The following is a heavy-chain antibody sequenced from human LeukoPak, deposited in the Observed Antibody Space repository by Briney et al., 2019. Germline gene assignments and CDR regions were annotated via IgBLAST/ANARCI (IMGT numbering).Heavy chain of an antibody. CDR3: ARAGLLWFGESIDY. CDR2: ISTSYGNT. J-gene: IGHJ4*02. CDR1: GYTFSSYG. D-gene: IGHD3-10*01. V-gene: IGHV1-18*01. Sequence: GASVKVSCQASGYTFSSYGITWERQAPGQGLEWMGWISTSYGNTNYAQKLQGRVTMTTDTSTSTAYIELRSLRSDDTALYYCARAGLLWFGESIDYWGQGTLVTVSS.